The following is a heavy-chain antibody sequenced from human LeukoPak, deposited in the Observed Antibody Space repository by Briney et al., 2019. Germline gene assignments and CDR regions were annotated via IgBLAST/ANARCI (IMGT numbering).Heavy chain of an antibody. CDR1: GFTFSSYS. J-gene: IGHJ4*02. CDR3: ARGSGSSWYFYFDY. Sequence: GGSLRLSCAASGFTFSSYSMNWVRQAPGKGLEWVSSISSSSSYIYYADSVKGRFTISRDNAKNSLYLQMNSLRAEDTALYYCARGSGSSWYFYFDYWGQGTLVTVSS. D-gene: IGHD6-13*01. CDR2: ISSSSSYI. V-gene: IGHV3-21*04.